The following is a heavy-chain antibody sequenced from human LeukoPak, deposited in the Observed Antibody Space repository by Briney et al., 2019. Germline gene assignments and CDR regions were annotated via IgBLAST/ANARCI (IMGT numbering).Heavy chain of an antibody. CDR1: GGSISSYY. Sequence: SETLSLTCTVSGGSISSYYWSWIRQPPGKGLEWIGYIYSSGSTNYNPSLKSRVTISVDTSKNQFSLKLSSVTAADTAVYYCARKQLARSHFDYWGQGTLVTVSS. V-gene: IGHV4-59*01. CDR3: ARKQLARSHFDY. J-gene: IGHJ4*02. CDR2: IYSSGST. D-gene: IGHD6-6*01.